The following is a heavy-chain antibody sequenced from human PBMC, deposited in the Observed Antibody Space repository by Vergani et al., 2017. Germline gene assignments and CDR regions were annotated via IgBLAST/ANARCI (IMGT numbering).Heavy chain of an antibody. J-gene: IGHJ6*03. D-gene: IGHD3-16*02. CDR2: IFPRGNS. CDR3: ARASLRALVGYYYYMDV. Sequence: QLQLQESCSGLVKPSQTLSLICAVSGDSITNGGFSWNWIRQPPRKGPEWIGYIFPRGNSDYNPSLKNRVSISVDKSKNQFSLCVNSVTAADTPVYFCARASLRALVGYYYYMDVWGKGKTVVVSS. CDR1: GDSITNGGFS. V-gene: IGHV4-30-2*01.